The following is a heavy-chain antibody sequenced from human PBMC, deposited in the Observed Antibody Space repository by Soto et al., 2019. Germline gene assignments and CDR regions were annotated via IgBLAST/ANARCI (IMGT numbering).Heavy chain of an antibody. J-gene: IGHJ1*01. CDR1: GFTVSSNY. Sequence: PGGSLRLSCAASGFTVSSNYMSWVRQAPGKGLEWVSVIYSGGSTYYADSVKGRFTISRHNSKNTLYLQMNSLRAEDTAVYYCARGPEQYCSGGSCYKGLLQHWGQGTLVTVS. CDR2: IYSGGST. CDR3: ARGPEQYCSGGSCYKGLLQH. V-gene: IGHV3-53*04. D-gene: IGHD2-15*01.